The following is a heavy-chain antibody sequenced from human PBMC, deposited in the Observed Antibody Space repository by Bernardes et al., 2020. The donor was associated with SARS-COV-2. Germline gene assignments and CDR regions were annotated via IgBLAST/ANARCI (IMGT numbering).Heavy chain of an antibody. V-gene: IGHV3-23*01. J-gene: IGHJ3*02. CDR1: GFTFSSYA. CDR2: ISGSGGST. Sequence: GSLRLSCAASGFTFSSYAMSWVRQAPGKGLEWVSAISGSGGSTYYADSVKGRFTISRDNSKNTLYLQMNSLRAEDTAVYYCAKDMGIGATIFGVVILNDAFDIWGQGTMVTVSS. CDR3: AKDMGIGATIFGVVILNDAFDI. D-gene: IGHD3-3*01.